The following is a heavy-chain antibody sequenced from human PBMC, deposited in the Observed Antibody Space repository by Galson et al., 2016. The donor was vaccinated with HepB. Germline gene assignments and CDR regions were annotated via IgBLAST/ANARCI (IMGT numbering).Heavy chain of an antibody. CDR3: VGAFLGY. CDR1: GFTFSSYA. D-gene: IGHD3-3*01. V-gene: IGHV3-15*01. Sequence: SLRLSCAASGFTFSSYALNWVRQAPGKGLEWVGPIQNKDYGGTEVYAAPAKGRFTISRDDSTHTVYLQMSDLKTEDTAVYYCVGAFLGYWGQGALVTVSA. J-gene: IGHJ4*02. CDR2: IQNKDYGGTE.